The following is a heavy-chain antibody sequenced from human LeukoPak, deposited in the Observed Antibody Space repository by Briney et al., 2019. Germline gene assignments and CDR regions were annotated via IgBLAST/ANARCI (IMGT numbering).Heavy chain of an antibody. D-gene: IGHD6-19*01. J-gene: IGHJ3*02. CDR1: RFTYSDYW. V-gene: IGHV3-7*01. CDR2: VHKDGNQK. Sequence: GSLRLSCAASRFTYSDYWMTWVRQAPGQGLEWVANVHKDGNQKQYADSVKGRFTISRDNAKNLMFLQLNSLGAEDSGVYYCVRNRGWYALDMWGQGTMVTVSS. CDR3: VRNRGWYALDM.